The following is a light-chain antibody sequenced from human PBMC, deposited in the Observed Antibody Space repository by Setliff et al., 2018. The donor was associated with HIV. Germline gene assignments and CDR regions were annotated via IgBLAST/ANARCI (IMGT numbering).Light chain of an antibody. V-gene: IGLV3-21*03. CDR3: QGWDSSSDHHV. J-gene: IGLJ1*01. CDR2: DAS. CDR1: NIGSKS. Sequence: SYELTQPPSVSVAPGKTARITCGGNNIGSKSVHWYQQKPGQAPVLVVYDASDRPSGIPERFSGSNAGNTATLTISRVEAGDEADYYCQGWDSSSDHHVFGTGTKVTV.